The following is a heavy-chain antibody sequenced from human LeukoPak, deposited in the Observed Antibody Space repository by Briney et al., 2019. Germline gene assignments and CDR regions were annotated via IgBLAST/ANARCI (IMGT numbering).Heavy chain of an antibody. CDR1: GYTFTGYY. CDR2: INPNSGGT. D-gene: IGHD5-12*01. J-gene: IGHJ4*02. CDR3: ARAGGYSGYDAPYYFDY. V-gene: IGHV1-2*02. Sequence: ASVKVSCKASGYTFTGYYMHWVRQAPGQGLEWMGWINPNSGGTNYAQKFQGRVTMTRDTSISTAYMELSRLRSDDTAVYYYARAGGYSGYDAPYYFDYWGQGTLVTVSS.